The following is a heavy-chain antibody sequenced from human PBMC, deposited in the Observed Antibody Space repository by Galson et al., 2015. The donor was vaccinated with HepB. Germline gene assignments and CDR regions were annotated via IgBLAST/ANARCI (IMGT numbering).Heavy chain of an antibody. CDR3: ARDVPQLPYYGMDV. J-gene: IGHJ6*02. CDR2: ISSSSSYI. D-gene: IGHD5-18*01. Sequence: SLRLSCAASGFTFSSYSMNWVRQAPGKGLEWVSSISSSSSYIYYADSVKGRFTISRDNAKNSLYLQMNSLRAEDTAVYYCARDVPQLPYYGMDVWGQGTTVTVSS. V-gene: IGHV3-21*01. CDR1: GFTFSSYS.